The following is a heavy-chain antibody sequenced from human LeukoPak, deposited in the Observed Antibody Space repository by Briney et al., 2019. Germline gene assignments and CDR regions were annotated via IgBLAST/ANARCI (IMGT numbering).Heavy chain of an antibody. D-gene: IGHD1-7*01. CDR3: ATGTETTYYYYYYRMDV. J-gene: IGHJ6*02. CDR1: GYSFTSYW. CDR2: IEPGDSDT. Sequence: GESLKISCKGSGYSFTSYWIGWVRQMPGKGLEWMGIIEPGDSDTRYRPSFQGHVTISADKSISTAYLQWSSLKASDTAMYYCATGTETTYYYYYYRMDVWGQGTTVTVSS. V-gene: IGHV5-51*01.